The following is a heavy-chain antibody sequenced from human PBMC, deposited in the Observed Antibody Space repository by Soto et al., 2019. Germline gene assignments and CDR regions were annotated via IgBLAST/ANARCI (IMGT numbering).Heavy chain of an antibody. Sequence: QVQLVQSGAEVKEPGSSGKVSCKASGGTFGSYAISWVRQAPGQGLEWMGGIIPILGTTNYAQKFQGRVTVTAGESTSKAYIEVSRLRSEDTAVYYWAREGYSGTYFPYWGQGTL. CDR1: GGTFGSYA. V-gene: IGHV1-69*01. CDR3: AREGYSGTYFPY. CDR2: IIPILGTT. D-gene: IGHD1-26*01. J-gene: IGHJ4*02.